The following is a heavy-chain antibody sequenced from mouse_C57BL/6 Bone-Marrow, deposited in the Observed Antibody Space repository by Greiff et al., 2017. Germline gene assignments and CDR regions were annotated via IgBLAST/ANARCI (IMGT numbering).Heavy chain of an antibody. CDR1: GFSLTSYG. J-gene: IGHJ4*01. CDR3: AKKGGEDYAMDY. Sequence: QVHVKQSGPGLVQPSHCLSISCTASGFSLTSYGVHWVRQSPGKGLEWLGVIWSGGSTDSNAAYMSRLGITKDNSKGLVYFKMNSLQADDTAIYYCAKKGGEDYAMDYWGQGTSVTVSA. V-gene: IGHV2-5*01. CDR2: IWSGGST.